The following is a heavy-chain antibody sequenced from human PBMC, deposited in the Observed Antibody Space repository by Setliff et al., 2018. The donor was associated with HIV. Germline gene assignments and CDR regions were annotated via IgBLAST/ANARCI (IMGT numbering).Heavy chain of an antibody. J-gene: IGHJ4*02. CDR2: ITGGDDAT. CDR3: AKGSGYFGSMRFDY. D-gene: IGHD3-10*01. Sequence: GESLKISCAASGFTFNSYAMIWVRQAPGKGLEWVSVITGGDDATYYADSVKGRFTISRDTSKNTVYLQMNGLRGEDTALYYCAKGSGYFGSMRFDYWGQGALVTV. V-gene: IGHV3-23*01. CDR1: GFTFNSYA.